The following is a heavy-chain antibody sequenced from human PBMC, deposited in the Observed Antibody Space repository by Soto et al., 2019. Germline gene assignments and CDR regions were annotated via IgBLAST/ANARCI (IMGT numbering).Heavy chain of an antibody. D-gene: IGHD5-18*01. Sequence: QVQLQESGPGLVKPSQTLSLTCTVSAGSISSGGYYWSWIRQHPGKGLEWIGYIYYRGSTYYNPSLKSRVTISVDTSKNQFSLKLSSVTAADTAVYYCARVFIQLWLHDYWGQGTLVTVSS. CDR2: IYYRGST. J-gene: IGHJ4*02. CDR3: ARVFIQLWLHDY. CDR1: AGSISSGGYY. V-gene: IGHV4-31*02.